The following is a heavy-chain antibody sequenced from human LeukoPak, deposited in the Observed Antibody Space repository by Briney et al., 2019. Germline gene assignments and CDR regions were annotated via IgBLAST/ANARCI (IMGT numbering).Heavy chain of an antibody. CDR2: ISYDGSNK. V-gene: IGHV3-30*04. J-gene: IGHJ4*02. Sequence: TGRSQRLSCAASGLTFSSYAMHWVRQAPGKGLGWVAVISYDGSNKYYADSVKGRFTISRDNYKTTLYLQMSSLRAEDTAVYYCARALDYWVQGTLVTVSS. CDR3: ARALDY. CDR1: GLTFSSYA.